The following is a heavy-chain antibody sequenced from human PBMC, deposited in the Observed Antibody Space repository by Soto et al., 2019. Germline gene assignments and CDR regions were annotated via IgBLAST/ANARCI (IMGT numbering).Heavy chain of an antibody. D-gene: IGHD6-6*01. CDR1: RGSLRRYS. CDR2: IYYSGST. V-gene: IGHV4-59*01. J-gene: IGHJ4*02. Sequence: SESLCRTCTVFRGSLRRYSWSWIRQPQGKGLEWIGYIYYSGSTNYNPSLKSRVTISVDTSKNQFSLKLSSVTAADTAVYYCARAGTRSSSSFDYWGQENLVTVSS. CDR3: ARAGTRSSSSFDY.